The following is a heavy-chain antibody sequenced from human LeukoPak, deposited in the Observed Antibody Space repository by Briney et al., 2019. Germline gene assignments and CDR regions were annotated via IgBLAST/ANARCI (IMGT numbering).Heavy chain of an antibody. D-gene: IGHD4-23*01. J-gene: IGHJ6*02. CDR2: INHSGST. Sequence: SETLSLTCTVSGGSISSSVYYWGWIRQPPGKGLEWIGKINHSGSTNYNPSLSLKSRVTISVDTSKNQFSLKLSSVTAADTAVYYCARRGGGYYYYYGMDVWGQGTTVTVSS. CDR3: ARRGGGYYYYYGMDV. V-gene: IGHV4-39*07. CDR1: GGSISSSVYY.